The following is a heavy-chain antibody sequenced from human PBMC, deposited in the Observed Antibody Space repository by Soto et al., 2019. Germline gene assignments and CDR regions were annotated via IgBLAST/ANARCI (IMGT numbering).Heavy chain of an antibody. V-gene: IGHV4-61*08. Sequence: QVQLQESGPGLVKPSETLSLTCTVSGGSVSSGDYYWSWIRQPPGKGLEWIGYIYYSGTTNYNPSLKSRLTISVDTSKHQFSLKLNSVTAADTAVYSCTRDWGYGSEYGMDVWGQGTTVTVSS. CDR1: GGSVSSGDYY. CDR2: IYYSGTT. D-gene: IGHD3-10*01. CDR3: TRDWGYGSEYGMDV. J-gene: IGHJ6*02.